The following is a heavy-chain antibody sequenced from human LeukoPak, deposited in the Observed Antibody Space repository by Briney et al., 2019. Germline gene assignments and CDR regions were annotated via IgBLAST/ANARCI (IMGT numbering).Heavy chain of an antibody. CDR2: IYTSGST. CDR3: ARDGIAAAGNNWFDP. Sequence: SETLSLTCTVSGGSISSYYWSWIRQPAGKGLEWIGRIYTSGSTNYNPSLKSRVTMSVDTSKNQFSLKLSSVTAADTAVYYRARDGIAAAGNNWFDPWGQGTLVTVSS. CDR1: GGSISSYY. J-gene: IGHJ5*02. V-gene: IGHV4-4*07. D-gene: IGHD6-13*01.